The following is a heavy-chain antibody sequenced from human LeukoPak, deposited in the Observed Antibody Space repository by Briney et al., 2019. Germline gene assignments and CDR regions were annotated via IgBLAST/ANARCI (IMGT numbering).Heavy chain of an antibody. CDR3: ARNGGTDYGDYDLDY. CDR2: ISAYNGNT. V-gene: IGHV1-18*01. D-gene: IGHD4-17*01. CDR1: GYTFTSYG. J-gene: IGHJ4*02. Sequence: GASVTVSRKASGYTFTSYGISWVRQAPGQGLEWMGWISAYNGNTNYAQKLQGRVTMTTDTSTSTAYMELRSLRSDDTAVYYCARNGGTDYGDYDLDYWGQGTLVTVSS.